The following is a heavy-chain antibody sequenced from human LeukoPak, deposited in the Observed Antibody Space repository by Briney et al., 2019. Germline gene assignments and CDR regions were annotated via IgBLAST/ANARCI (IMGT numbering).Heavy chain of an antibody. CDR3: TTDREGGMDV. V-gene: IGHV3-15*01. J-gene: IGHJ6*02. CDR2: IKSKADGGTT. CDR1: GFSHSW. Sequence: GGSLRLSCAASGFSHSWMSWVRQTPGKGLEWVGRIKSKADGGTTDYVAPVKGRFTTSRDDSKNTLYLQMNSLKTEDTAVYYCTTDREGGMDVWGQGTTVTVSS.